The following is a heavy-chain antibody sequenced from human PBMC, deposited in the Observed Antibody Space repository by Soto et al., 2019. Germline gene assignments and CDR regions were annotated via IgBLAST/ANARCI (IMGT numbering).Heavy chain of an antibody. V-gene: IGHV1-69*01. CDR1: GGTFSSYA. CDR2: IIPIFGTA. Sequence: QVQLVQSGAEVKKPGSSVKVSCKASGGTFSSYAISWVRQAPGQGLEWMGGIIPIFGTANYAQKFQGRVTITADESTSTAYMELSSLRSEDTAVYYCARGGAFWRGYYGLDCFDPWGQGTLVTVYS. CDR3: ARGGAFWRGYYGLDCFDP. D-gene: IGHD3-3*01. J-gene: IGHJ5*02.